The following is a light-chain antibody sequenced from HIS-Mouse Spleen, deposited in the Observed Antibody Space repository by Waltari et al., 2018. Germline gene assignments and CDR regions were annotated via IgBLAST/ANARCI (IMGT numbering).Light chain of an antibody. V-gene: IGLV3-21*02. CDR2: DDS. CDR3: QVWDSSSDHRV. J-gene: IGLJ3*02. Sequence: SYVLTQPPSVSVAPGQTARITCGGNNIGSKSVHWYQQKPGQAPVLVVYDDSDRPPGIPERCSGSNSGNTATLTISRVEAGDEAEYYCQVWDSSSDHRVFGGGTKLTVL. CDR1: NIGSKS.